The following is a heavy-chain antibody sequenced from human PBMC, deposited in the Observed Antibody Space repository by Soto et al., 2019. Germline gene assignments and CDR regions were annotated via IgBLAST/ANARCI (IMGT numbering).Heavy chain of an antibody. CDR3: ARGYDSLLH. CDR2: IYTGGGT. D-gene: IGHD3-16*01. J-gene: IGHJ4*02. V-gene: IGHV4-4*07. CDR1: GGSIIGYF. Sequence: PSETLSLTCTVSGGSIIGYFWNWLRQPAGKGLEWIGRIYTGGGTNYNPSLQSRVTMSTDTSKSQLSLKVNSVTAADTAVYYCARGYDSLLHWGQGTLVTVSS.